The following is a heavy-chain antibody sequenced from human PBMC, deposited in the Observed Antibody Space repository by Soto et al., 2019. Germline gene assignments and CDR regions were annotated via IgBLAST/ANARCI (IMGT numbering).Heavy chain of an antibody. CDR3: AKFYYDSRGDLPSPDYSYDGRDV. CDR1: GFTFSSYW. D-gene: IGHD3-22*01. CDR2: IKQDGSEK. V-gene: IGHV3-7*02. J-gene: IGHJ6*02. Sequence: PGGSLRLSCAASGFTFSSYWMSWVRQAPGKGLEWVANIKQDGSEKYYVDSVKGRFTISRDNAKNSLYLQMNSLRAEDTAVYYSAKFYYDSRGDLPSPDYSYDGRDVWGQGSAVKVSS.